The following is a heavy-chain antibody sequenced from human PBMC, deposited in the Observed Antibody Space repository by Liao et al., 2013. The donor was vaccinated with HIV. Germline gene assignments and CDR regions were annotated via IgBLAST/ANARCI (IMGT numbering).Heavy chain of an antibody. Sequence: VQLQESGPGLVRPSETLSLTCTVSGDSISAPSGSDDYYWSWIRQPAGKGLEWIGRFYPRGTTNYNPSLKSRVTISMDASRNQFSLRLNSVTAADTATYYCARDTYEFWVGYMIDFWGQGTPVTVSS. CDR3: ARDTYEFWVGYMIDF. J-gene: IGHJ4*02. CDR2: FYPRGTT. D-gene: IGHD3-3*01. CDR1: GDSISAPSGSDDYY. V-gene: IGHV4-61*02.